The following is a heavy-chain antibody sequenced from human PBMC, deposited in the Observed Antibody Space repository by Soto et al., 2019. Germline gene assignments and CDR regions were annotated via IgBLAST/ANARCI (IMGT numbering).Heavy chain of an antibody. V-gene: IGHV1-18*01. Sequence: QVHLVQSGAEVKKPGASVKVSCKCSGYTFTSYGITWVRQAPGQGLEWMGWISAHNGNTDYAQKLQGRVTVTRDRSTSTAYMELRSLRSDDTAVYYCARGRYGDYWGQGALVTVSS. CDR3: ARGRYGDY. CDR1: GYTFTSYG. CDR2: ISAHNGNT. J-gene: IGHJ4*02. D-gene: IGHD1-1*01.